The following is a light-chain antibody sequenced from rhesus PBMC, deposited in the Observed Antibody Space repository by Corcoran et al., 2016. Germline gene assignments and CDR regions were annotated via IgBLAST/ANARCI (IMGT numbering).Light chain of an antibody. CDR1: QGIRNY. Sequence: DIQMTQSPSSLSASVGDTVTITCRASQGIRNYLAWYQQKPGKAPKPLIYYASNLETGVPSRFSGSGAGADFTLTISSLQPEDFATYYCQQYSDYTWTFGQGTKVDFK. CDR2: YAS. J-gene: IGKJ1*01. CDR3: QQYSDYTWT. V-gene: IGKV1S14*01.